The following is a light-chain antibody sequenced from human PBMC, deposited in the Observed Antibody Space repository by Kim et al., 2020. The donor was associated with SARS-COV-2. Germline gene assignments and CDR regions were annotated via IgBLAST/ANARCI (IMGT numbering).Light chain of an antibody. CDR1: SLRSYY. CDR2: GKN. V-gene: IGLV3-19*01. J-gene: IGLJ3*02. CDR3: NSRDSSGNLLV. Sequence: SSELTQDPAVSVALGQTVRITCQGDSLRSYYASWYQQKPGQAPVLVIYGKNNRPSGIPDRFPGSSSGNTASLTITGAQAEDEADYYCNSRDSSGNLLVFG.